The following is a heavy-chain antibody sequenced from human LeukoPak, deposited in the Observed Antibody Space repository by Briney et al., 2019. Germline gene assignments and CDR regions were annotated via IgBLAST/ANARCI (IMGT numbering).Heavy chain of an antibody. V-gene: IGHV1-2*02. CDR3: ARPTGSYVLLDAFDV. Sequence: ASVKVSCKASGYTFTAYYIHWVRQAPGQGLEWMGWINPKSGATNFAQKFQGRVTLSRDTSITTADMELSSLRFDDTAVYYRARPTGSYVLLDAFDVWGQGTMVTVS. J-gene: IGHJ3*01. D-gene: IGHD3-16*01. CDR2: INPKSGAT. CDR1: GYTFTAYY.